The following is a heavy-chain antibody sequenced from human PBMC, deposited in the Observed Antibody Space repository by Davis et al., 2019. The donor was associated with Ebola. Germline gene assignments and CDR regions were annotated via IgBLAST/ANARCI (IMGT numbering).Heavy chain of an antibody. CDR1: GYTFTGYG. J-gene: IGHJ4*02. Sequence: ASVKVSCKASGYTFTGYGISWVRQAPGQGLEWMGWISAYNGNTNYAQKLQGRVTMTTDTSTSTAYMELRSLRSDDTAVYYCARDLEVDTAMVTSVRFDYWGQGTLVTVSS. D-gene: IGHD5-18*01. CDR3: ARDLEVDTAMVTSVRFDY. V-gene: IGHV1-18*04. CDR2: ISAYNGNT.